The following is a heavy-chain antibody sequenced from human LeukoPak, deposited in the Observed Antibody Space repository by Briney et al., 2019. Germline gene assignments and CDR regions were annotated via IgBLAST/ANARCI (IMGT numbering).Heavy chain of an antibody. CDR3: ARAGALITFGGGHEGMDV. CDR1: GGSISSSSYY. D-gene: IGHD3-16*01. V-gene: IGHV4-39*07. Sequence: PSQTLSLTCTVSGGSISSSSYYWGWIRQPPGQGLEWIGSIYYSGSTYYNPSLKSRVTISVDTSKNQFSLKLSSVTAADTAVYYCARAGALITFGGGHEGMDVWGQGTTVTVSS. CDR2: IYYSGST. J-gene: IGHJ6*02.